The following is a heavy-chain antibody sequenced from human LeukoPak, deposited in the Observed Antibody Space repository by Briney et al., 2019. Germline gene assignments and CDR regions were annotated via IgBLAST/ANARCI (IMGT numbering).Heavy chain of an antibody. J-gene: IGHJ4*02. CDR3: AKIPSYYYDSSGYYYFDY. V-gene: IGHV3-23*01. D-gene: IGHD3-22*01. CDR1: GFTFSSYA. Sequence: GGSLRLSCAASGFTFSSYAMSWVRQAPGKGLEWVSVISGSGASTYYADSLKGRFTISRDNSKNTLYLQMNSLRAEDTAVYYCAKIPSYYYDSSGYYYFDYWGQGTLVTVSS. CDR2: ISGSGAST.